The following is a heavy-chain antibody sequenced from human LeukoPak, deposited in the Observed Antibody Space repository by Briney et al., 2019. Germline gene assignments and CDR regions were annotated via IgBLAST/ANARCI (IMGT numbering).Heavy chain of an antibody. CDR1: GFTFSNYA. V-gene: IGHV3-23*01. CDR3: AKSPTGSSWPSIDY. J-gene: IGHJ4*02. Sequence: GGSLRLSCAASGFTFSNYAMSWVRLAPGKGLECVSPISGSGGSTYYAVSVRGRFTVSRDNSKNTLFLQMDSLRAEDTAVYYCAKSPTGSSWPSIDYWGQGTLVTVSS. CDR2: ISGSGGST. D-gene: IGHD6-13*01.